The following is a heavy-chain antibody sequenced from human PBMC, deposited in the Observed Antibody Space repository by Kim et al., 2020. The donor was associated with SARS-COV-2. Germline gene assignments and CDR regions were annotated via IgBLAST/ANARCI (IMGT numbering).Heavy chain of an antibody. CDR2: IYHSGST. V-gene: IGHV4-38-2*02. D-gene: IGHD3-10*01. J-gene: IGHJ4*02. Sequence: SETLSLTCTVSGYSISSGYYWGWIRQPPGKGLEWIGSIYHSGSTYYNPSLKSRVTISVDTSKNQFSLKLSSVTAADTAVYYCARGGITMVRGTPPDYWGQGTLVTVSS. CDR3: ARGGITMVRGTPPDY. CDR1: GYSISSGYY.